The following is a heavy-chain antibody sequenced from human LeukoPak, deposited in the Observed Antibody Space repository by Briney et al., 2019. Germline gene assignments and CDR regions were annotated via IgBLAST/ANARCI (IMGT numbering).Heavy chain of an antibody. CDR1: GGSLSTTSW. CDR2: VYHSGGGNK. Sequence: SGTLSLTCAVSGGSLSTTSWWVWLRQPPGKGLEWIGEVYHSGGGNKNYNPSLKSRATISVDTSKNQFSLKLSSVTAADTAVYYCARIVGLGARWGQGTLVTVSS. CDR3: ARIVGLGAR. V-gene: IGHV4-4*02. D-gene: IGHD1-26*01. J-gene: IGHJ4*02.